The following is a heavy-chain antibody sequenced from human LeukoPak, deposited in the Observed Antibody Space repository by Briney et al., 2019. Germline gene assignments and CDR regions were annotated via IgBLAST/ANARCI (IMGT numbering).Heavy chain of an antibody. CDR2: IKEDASDK. V-gene: IGHV3-7*04. CDR1: GFTFSTYW. D-gene: IGHD6-19*01. Sequence: GGSLRLSCEASGFTFSTYWMAWVRQAPGKGLEWVANIKEDASDKNYVEPVKGRFTISRDNAKNSLYLQMNSLRAEDTAVYHCARDSTGSLDNWGQGTLVTVSS. CDR3: ARDSTGSLDN. J-gene: IGHJ4*02.